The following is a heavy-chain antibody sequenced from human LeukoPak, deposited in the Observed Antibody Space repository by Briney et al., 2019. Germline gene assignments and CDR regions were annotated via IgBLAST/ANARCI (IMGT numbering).Heavy chain of an antibody. J-gene: IGHJ4*02. CDR2: IKKDGTEK. Sequence: GGSLRLSCTASGLIFSDLWLTWVRQAPGRGLEWVANIKKDGTEKNYVDSVRGRFTISRDNAQNSLYLQMNNLRAEDTAIYYCEAYGSVWGQGTLVIVSS. CDR1: GLIFSDLW. D-gene: IGHD3-10*01. CDR3: EAYGSV. V-gene: IGHV3-7*03.